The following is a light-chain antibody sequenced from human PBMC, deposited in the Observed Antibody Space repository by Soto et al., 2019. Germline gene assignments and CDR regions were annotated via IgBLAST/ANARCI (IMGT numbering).Light chain of an antibody. Sequence: DIQMPQSPSTLSASVGDRVTITCRASQSISSWLAWFQQKPGKAPNLLIYKVSNLGSGVPSRFSGSGSGTEFTLTISSLQPDDFATYYCQEYYSYSWTVGQGTKVEIK. CDR1: QSISSW. J-gene: IGKJ1*01. CDR2: KVS. CDR3: QEYYSYSWT. V-gene: IGKV1-5*03.